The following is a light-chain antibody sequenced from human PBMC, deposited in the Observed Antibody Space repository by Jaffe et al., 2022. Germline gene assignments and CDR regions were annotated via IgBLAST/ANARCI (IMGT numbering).Light chain of an antibody. J-gene: IGKJ4*01. Sequence: DIQMTQSPSSLSASVGDRVTITCRASQSINSYLNWYQQKPGKAPKVLIYAASSLQSGVPSRFSGSGSGTEFTLTISSLQPEDFATYFCQQSSSSPRTFGGGTKVEIK. V-gene: IGKV1-39*01. CDR3: QQSSSSPRT. CDR1: QSINSY. CDR2: AAS.